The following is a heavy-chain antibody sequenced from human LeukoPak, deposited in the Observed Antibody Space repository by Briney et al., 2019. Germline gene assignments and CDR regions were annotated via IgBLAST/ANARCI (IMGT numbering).Heavy chain of an antibody. J-gene: IGHJ4*02. CDR1: GFTFDDYA. Sequence: PGGSLRLSCAASGFTFDDYAMHWVRQAPGKGLEWVSGISWNSGSMGYADSVKGRFTISRDNAKNSLYLQMNSLRAEDTALYYCAKDSSGGSGSYYKGVDYWGQGTLVTVSS. D-gene: IGHD3-10*01. CDR3: AKDSSGGSGSYYKGVDY. V-gene: IGHV3-9*01. CDR2: ISWNSGSM.